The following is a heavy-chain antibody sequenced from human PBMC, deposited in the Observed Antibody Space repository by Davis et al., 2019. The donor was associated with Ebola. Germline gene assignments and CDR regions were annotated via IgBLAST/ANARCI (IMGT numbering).Heavy chain of an antibody. CDR1: GFTFSNFA. CDR3: ARARTPQWELERVDY. V-gene: IGHV3-23*01. CDR2: VRSNGYT. Sequence: GESLKISCAASGFTFSNFAMSWVRQAPGKGLDWVSAVRSNGYTHYTDSVKGRFTISRDNSKNTLYLQMNSLRAEDTAVYYCARARTPQWELERVDYWGQGTLVTVSS. J-gene: IGHJ4*02. D-gene: IGHD1-26*01.